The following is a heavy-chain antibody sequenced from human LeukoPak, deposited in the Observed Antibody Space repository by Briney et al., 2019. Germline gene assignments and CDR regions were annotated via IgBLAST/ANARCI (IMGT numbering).Heavy chain of an antibody. CDR3: AKGTSYYYDSPAVD. Sequence: GGSLRLSCAASGFTFSSYGMHWVRQAPGKGLEWVAFIRYDGSNKYYADSVKGRFTISRDNSKNTLYLQMNSLRAEDTAVYYCAKGTSYYYDSPAVDWGQGTLVTVAS. J-gene: IGHJ4*02. CDR2: IRYDGSNK. CDR1: GFTFSSYG. V-gene: IGHV3-30*02. D-gene: IGHD3-22*01.